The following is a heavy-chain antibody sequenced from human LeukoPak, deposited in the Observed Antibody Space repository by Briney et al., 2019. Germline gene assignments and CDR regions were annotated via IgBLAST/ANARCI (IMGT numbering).Heavy chain of an antibody. CDR2: IYYSGST. Sequence: SETLSLTCTVPGGSISSYYWSWIRQPPGKGLEWIGYIYYSGSTNYNPSLKSRVTISVDTSKNQFSLKLSSVTAADTAVYYCARTRDYYDSSGSEPGYGMDVWGQGTTVTVSS. D-gene: IGHD3-22*01. V-gene: IGHV4-59*01. J-gene: IGHJ6*02. CDR1: GGSISSYY. CDR3: ARTRDYYDSSGSEPGYGMDV.